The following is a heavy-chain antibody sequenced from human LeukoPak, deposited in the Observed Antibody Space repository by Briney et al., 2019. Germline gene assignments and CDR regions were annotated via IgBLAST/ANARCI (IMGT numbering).Heavy chain of an antibody. CDR3: ARDFVVVVVAAGWGAFDI. CDR1: GFAFSTYW. Sequence: GGSLRLSCTASGFAFSTYWMHWVRQAPGKGLVWVSRINSDGSRTNYADSVKGRFTISRDNAKNSLYLQMNSLRAEDTAVYYCARDFVVVVVAAGWGAFDIWGQGTVVTVSS. V-gene: IGHV3-74*01. D-gene: IGHD2-15*01. J-gene: IGHJ3*02. CDR2: INSDGSRT.